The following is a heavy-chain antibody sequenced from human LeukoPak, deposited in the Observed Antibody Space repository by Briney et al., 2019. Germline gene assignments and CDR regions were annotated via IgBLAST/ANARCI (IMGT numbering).Heavy chain of an antibody. J-gene: IGHJ4*02. D-gene: IGHD3-22*01. CDR3: ARDPRSGYHDF. Sequence: GASVKVSCKASGYTFTSYAMHWVRQAPGQRLEWMGWINADNGNTKYSQKFQGRVTITRDTSASTAYMELSSLRSEDTAVYYCARDPRSGYHDFWGQGTLVTVSS. CDR2: INADNGNT. V-gene: IGHV1-3*01. CDR1: GYTFTSYA.